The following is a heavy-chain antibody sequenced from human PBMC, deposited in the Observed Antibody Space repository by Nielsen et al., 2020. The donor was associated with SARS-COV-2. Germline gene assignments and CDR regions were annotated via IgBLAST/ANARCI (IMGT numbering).Heavy chain of an antibody. CDR3: ARECPDSSSSYFDY. V-gene: IGHV3-30*03. Sequence: GESLKISCAASGFTFSSYWMSWVRQAPGKGLEWVAIISYAGSNKYSSDSVKARFTIARDNSKNTLYLQMNSLRAEDTAVYYCARECPDSSSSYFDYWGQGTLVTVSS. J-gene: IGHJ4*02. D-gene: IGHD6-6*01. CDR1: GFTFSSYW. CDR2: ISYAGSNK.